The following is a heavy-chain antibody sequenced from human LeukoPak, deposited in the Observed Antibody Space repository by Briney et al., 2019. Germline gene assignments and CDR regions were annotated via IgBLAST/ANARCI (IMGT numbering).Heavy chain of an antibody. CDR3: ARDHPYGSGSYGFDY. J-gene: IGHJ4*02. V-gene: IGHV3-21*01. D-gene: IGHD3-10*01. Sequence: PGGSLRLSCAASGFTFSSYAMNWVRQAPGKGLEWVSSISSSSTYIYYADSVKGRFTISRDNAKNSLYLQMNSLRAEDTAVYYCARDHPYGSGSYGFDYWGQGTLVTVSS. CDR1: GFTFSSYA. CDR2: ISSSSTYI.